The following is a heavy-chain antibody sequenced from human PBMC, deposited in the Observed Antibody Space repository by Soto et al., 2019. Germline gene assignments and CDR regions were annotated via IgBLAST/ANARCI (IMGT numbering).Heavy chain of an antibody. J-gene: IGHJ4*02. Sequence: HSETLSLSCSVSGGSITSNHWWSWVRQAPGKGLEWIGEIFHRGTSHHNPSLESRVTLSVDKSKNQFSLMLTSVTAADTAVYYCASKYCPSTICYLFDNWGQGALVTVSS. CDR3: ASKYCPSTICYLFDN. D-gene: IGHD2-15*01. CDR1: GGSITSNHW. V-gene: IGHV4-4*02. CDR2: IFHRGTS.